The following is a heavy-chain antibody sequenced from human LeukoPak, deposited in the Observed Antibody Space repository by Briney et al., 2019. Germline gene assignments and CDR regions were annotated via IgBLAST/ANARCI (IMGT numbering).Heavy chain of an antibody. CDR2: ISAYNGNT. J-gene: IGHJ4*02. Sequence: GASVKVSCKASGYTFTGYYMHWVRQAPGQGLEWMGWISAYNGNTNYAQKHQGRVTMTTDTSTSTAYMELRSLRSDDTAVYYCATRVRGAIDYWGQGTLVTVSS. CDR3: ATRVRGAIDY. V-gene: IGHV1-18*04. D-gene: IGHD3-10*01. CDR1: GYTFTGYY.